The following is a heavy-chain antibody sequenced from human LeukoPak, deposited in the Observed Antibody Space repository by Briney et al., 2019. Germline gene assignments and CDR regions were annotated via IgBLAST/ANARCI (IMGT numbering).Heavy chain of an antibody. Sequence: SETLSLTCAVYGGSFSGYYWSWIRQPPGKGLEWIGEINHSGSTNYNPSLKSRVTISVGTSKNQFSLKLSSVTAADTAVYYCARVGGRRGYFDYWGQGTLVTVSS. J-gene: IGHJ4*02. D-gene: IGHD3-16*01. CDR2: INHSGST. CDR3: ARVGGRRGYFDY. V-gene: IGHV4-34*01. CDR1: GGSFSGYY.